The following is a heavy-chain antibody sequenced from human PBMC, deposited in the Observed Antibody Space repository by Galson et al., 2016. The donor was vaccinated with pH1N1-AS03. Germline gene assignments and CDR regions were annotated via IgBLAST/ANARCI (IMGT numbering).Heavy chain of an antibody. CDR3: AIYTSTVADY. Sequence: ETLSLTCTVSGGSISSWNNHGGWIRQPPGKGLEWIGTIHYGGSSYYNPSLKTRVTISVYVSKNQFSLNLNSVTAAETSVYYCAIYTSTVADYWGQGTLVTVSS. J-gene: IGHJ4*02. CDR1: GGSISSWNNH. V-gene: IGHV4-39*01. CDR2: IHYGGSS. D-gene: IGHD2/OR15-2a*01.